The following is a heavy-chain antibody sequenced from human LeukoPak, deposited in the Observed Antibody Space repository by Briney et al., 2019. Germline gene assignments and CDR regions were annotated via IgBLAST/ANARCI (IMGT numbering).Heavy chain of an antibody. V-gene: IGHV1-18*01. CDR3: ARSLLYCSGGSCYSADY. Sequence: GASVKVSCKASGYTFTSYGISWGRQAPGQGLEWVGWSSAYNGNTNYARKLQGRVTMTTDTSTSTAYMELRSLRSDDTAVYYCARSLLYCSGGSCYSADYWGQGTLVTVSS. CDR2: SSAYNGNT. J-gene: IGHJ4*02. CDR1: GYTFTSYG. D-gene: IGHD2-15*01.